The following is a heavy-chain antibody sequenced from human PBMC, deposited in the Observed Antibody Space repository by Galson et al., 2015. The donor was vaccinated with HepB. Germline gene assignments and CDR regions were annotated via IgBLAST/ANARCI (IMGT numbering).Heavy chain of an antibody. CDR3: ARDQEGAPGLVDY. D-gene: IGHD1-14*01. V-gene: IGHV1-69*13. Sequence: SVKVSCKASGGTFSSYAISWVRQAPGQGLEWMGGIIPIFGTANYAQKFQGRVTITADESTSTAYMELSSLRSEDTAVYYCARDQEGAPGLVDYWGQGTLVTVSS. CDR1: GGTFSSYA. CDR2: IIPIFGTA. J-gene: IGHJ4*02.